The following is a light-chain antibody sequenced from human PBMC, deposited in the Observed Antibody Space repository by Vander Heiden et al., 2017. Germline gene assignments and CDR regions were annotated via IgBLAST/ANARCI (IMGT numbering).Light chain of an antibody. Sequence: EIALTQSPATLSLSPGERATLSCRASQSVSSSLAWYQQKPGQAPRLLIYDASNRATGIPARFSGSGSGTDFTLTISSLEPEDFAVYYCQQRGNWPPAATFGQGTRLEIK. CDR2: DAS. J-gene: IGKJ5*01. CDR3: QQRGNWPPAAT. V-gene: IGKV3-11*01. CDR1: QSVSSS.